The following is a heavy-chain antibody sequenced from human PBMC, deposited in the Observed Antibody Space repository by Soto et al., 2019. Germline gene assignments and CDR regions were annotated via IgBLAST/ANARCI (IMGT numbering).Heavy chain of an antibody. CDR1: NGSIGNYY. J-gene: IGHJ4*02. CDR2: IHNSGSA. Sequence: QVQLQESGPGLVKPSETLSLTCTVSNGSIGNYYWTWIRQPPGKGLEWVGYIHNSGSANNNPSLKSRVTMSFDKSTNQFSLKLTSVTAADTAIYYCARHGISGWYVNWGQGTLVTVSS. V-gene: IGHV4-59*08. CDR3: ARHGISGWYVN. D-gene: IGHD6-19*01.